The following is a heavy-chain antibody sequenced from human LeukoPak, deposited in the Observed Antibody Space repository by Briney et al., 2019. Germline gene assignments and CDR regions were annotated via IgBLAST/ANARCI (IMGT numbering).Heavy chain of an antibody. CDR1: GFTFSSYW. Sequence: GGSLRLSCAASGFTFSSYWMSWVRQVPGKGLEWVANIKQDGSEKYYVDSVKGRFTISRDNAKNSLYLQMNSLRAEDTAVYYCARGVGAAGEYYFDYWGQGTLVTVSS. D-gene: IGHD1-26*01. J-gene: IGHJ4*02. V-gene: IGHV3-7*01. CDR2: IKQDGSEK. CDR3: ARGVGAAGEYYFDY.